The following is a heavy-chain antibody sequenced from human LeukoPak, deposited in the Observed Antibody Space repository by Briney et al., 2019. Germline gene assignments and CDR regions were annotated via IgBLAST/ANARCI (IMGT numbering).Heavy chain of an antibody. Sequence: SETLSLTCTVSGGSISSYYWSWIRQPPGKGLDWIGYIYYSGSTNYNPSLKSRVTISVDTSKNQFSLKLRSVTAADAAVYHCASSRWEYNWLQLWGEGPLVTVSS. D-gene: IGHD6-19*01. CDR1: GGSISSYY. CDR3: ASSRWEYNWLQL. CDR2: IYYSGST. V-gene: IGHV4-59*01. J-gene: IGHJ5*02.